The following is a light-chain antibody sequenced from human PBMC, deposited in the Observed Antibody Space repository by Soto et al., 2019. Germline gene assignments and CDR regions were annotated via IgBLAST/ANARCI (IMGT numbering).Light chain of an antibody. CDR1: QGGSTF. CDR3: QQSYSSPFT. V-gene: IGKV1-39*01. J-gene: IGKJ3*01. Sequence: DIQMTQSPSSLSASIGDRLIITCGTRQGGSTFLNWYRQKAGEAPRLLIYTASSLQSGVPSRFSGGGSGTEFTLTINSLQPEDFGTYFCQQSYSSPFTFGPGTRVDVK. CDR2: TAS.